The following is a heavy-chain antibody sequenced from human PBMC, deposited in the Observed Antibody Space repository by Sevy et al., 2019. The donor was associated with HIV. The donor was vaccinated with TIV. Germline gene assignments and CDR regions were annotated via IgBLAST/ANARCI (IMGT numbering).Heavy chain of an antibody. D-gene: IGHD3-3*01. Sequence: GGSLRLSCTASGFTFGDYAMSWVRQAPGKGLEWVGFIRSKAYGGTTEYAASVKGRFTISRVDSKSIAYLQMNSLKTEDTAVYYCTRVPYDFWSGYWNYYYYYGMDVWGQGTTVTVSS. V-gene: IGHV3-49*04. CDR1: GFTFGDYA. CDR2: IRSKAYGGTT. CDR3: TRVPYDFWSGYWNYYYYYGMDV. J-gene: IGHJ6*02.